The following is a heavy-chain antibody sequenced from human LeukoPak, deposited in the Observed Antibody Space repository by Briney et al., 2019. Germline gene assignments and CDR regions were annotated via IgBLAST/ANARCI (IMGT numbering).Heavy chain of an antibody. J-gene: IGHJ4*02. D-gene: IGHD1-1*01. V-gene: IGHV4-61*08. CDR1: GGSISSGGYS. CDR2: IYYSGST. Sequence: PSETLSLTCAVSGGSISSGGYSWSWIRQPPGKGLEWIGYIYYSGSTNYNPSLKSRVTISVDTSKNQFSLKLSSVTAADTAVYYCARGLETGPDRHFDYWGQGTLVTVSS. CDR3: ARGLETGPDRHFDY.